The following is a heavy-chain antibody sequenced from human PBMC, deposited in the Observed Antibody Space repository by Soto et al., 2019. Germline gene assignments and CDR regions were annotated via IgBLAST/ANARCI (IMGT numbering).Heavy chain of an antibody. D-gene: IGHD3-3*01. CDR3: ARDRSTIYGVVTPIDY. V-gene: IGHV3-48*02. J-gene: IGHJ4*02. CDR2: ISSGGDTI. CDR1: GFTFSPYS. Sequence: GGSLRLSCAVSGFTFSPYSMNWVRQAPGKGLEWISYISSGGDTIYYADSVRGRFTVSRGNTKNSLYLQMDSLRDEDTAVYYCARDRSTIYGVVTPIDYWGQGTLVTVSS.